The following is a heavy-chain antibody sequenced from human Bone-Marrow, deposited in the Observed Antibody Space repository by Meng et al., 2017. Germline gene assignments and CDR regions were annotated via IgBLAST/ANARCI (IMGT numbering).Heavy chain of an antibody. CDR3: ARTRGVGAVIR. CDR2: VNSDGSST. D-gene: IGHD1-26*01. V-gene: IGHV3-74*01. J-gene: IGHJ4*02. Sequence: VTLVESGGGLVQPGGSLRLSCAASGFTFSSDWMHWVRQAPGKGLVWVSRVNSDGSSTSYADSVKGRFTISRDNAKNTLSLQMNSLRAEDTAVYYCARTRGVGAVIRWGQGTLVTVSS. CDR1: GFTFSSDW.